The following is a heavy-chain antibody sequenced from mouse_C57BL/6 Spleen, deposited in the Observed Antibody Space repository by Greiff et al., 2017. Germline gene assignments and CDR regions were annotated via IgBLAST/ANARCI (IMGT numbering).Heavy chain of an antibody. J-gene: IGHJ4*01. D-gene: IGHD1-1*01. CDR1: GYTFTDYE. V-gene: IGHV1-15*01. CDR2: IDPEAGGT. Sequence: QVQLQQSGAELVRPGASVTLSCKASGYTFTDYEMHWVKQTPVHGLEWIGAIDPEAGGTAYNQKFKGKAILTADKSSSTAYMELRSLTSEDSAVYYCKDSYYGSSASYAMDYWGQGTSVTVSS. CDR3: KDSYYGSSASYAMDY.